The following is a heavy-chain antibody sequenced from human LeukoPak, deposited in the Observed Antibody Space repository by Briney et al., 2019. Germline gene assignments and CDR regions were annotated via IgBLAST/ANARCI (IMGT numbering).Heavy chain of an antibody. CDR1: GYTFTSYY. Sequence: ASVKVSCKASGYTFTSYYMHWVRQAPGQGLEWMVIIYPGGGSTSYAQKLQSRVTMTRDTSTNTVYMELSSLRSEDTAVYYCARKAPDAFDIWGQGTMVTVSS. CDR2: IYPGGGST. J-gene: IGHJ3*02. V-gene: IGHV1-46*01. CDR3: ARKAPDAFDI.